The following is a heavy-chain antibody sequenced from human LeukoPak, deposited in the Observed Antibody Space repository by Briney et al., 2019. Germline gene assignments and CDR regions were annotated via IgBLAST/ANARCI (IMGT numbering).Heavy chain of an antibody. D-gene: IGHD2-2*01. J-gene: IGHJ4*02. CDR2: ISADNGNT. V-gene: IGHV1-18*01. CDR3: ARAPRTCCSTNCSLDY. CDR1: GYTFTSYG. Sequence: ASVKVSCKASGYTFTSYGVTWVRQAPGQGLEWLGWISADNGNTNSAQNLLGRVTMTTDTSTNTAYMGLRSLRSDDTAVYFCARAPRTCCSTNCSLDYWGQGTLVTVSS.